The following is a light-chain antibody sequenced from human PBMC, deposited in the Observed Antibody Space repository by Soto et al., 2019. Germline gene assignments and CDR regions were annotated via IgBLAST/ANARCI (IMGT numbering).Light chain of an antibody. V-gene: IGKV3-11*01. J-gene: IGKJ5*01. CDR1: QSISGNY. CDR3: QQRNNWPPIT. CDR2: DAS. Sequence: EIVLTQSPGTLSLSPGEGATLSCRAIQSISGNYLAWYQQKPGQAPRLLIYDASNRATGIPARFSGSGSGTDFTLTISSLEPEDFAVYYCQQRNNWPPITFGQGTRLEIK.